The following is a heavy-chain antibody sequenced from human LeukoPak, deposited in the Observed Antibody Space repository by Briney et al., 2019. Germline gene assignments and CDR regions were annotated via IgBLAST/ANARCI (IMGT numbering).Heavy chain of an antibody. CDR3: ARGWDYYDSSGSDAFDI. J-gene: IGHJ3*02. Sequence: GGSLRLSCAASGFTFSSYWMSWVGQAPGKGLEWVANIKQDGSEKYYVDSVKGRFTISRDNAKNSLYLQMNSLRAEDTAVYYCARGWDYYDSSGSDAFDIWGQGTMVTVSS. D-gene: IGHD3-22*01. V-gene: IGHV3-7*01. CDR1: GFTFSSYW. CDR2: IKQDGSEK.